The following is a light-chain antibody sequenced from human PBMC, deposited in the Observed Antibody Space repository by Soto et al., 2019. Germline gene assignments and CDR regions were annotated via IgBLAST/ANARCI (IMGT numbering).Light chain of an antibody. CDR2: GAS. V-gene: IGKV3-15*01. CDR1: QSVSSN. CDR3: QQYNNWPFT. Sequence: EIVMTQSPATLSVSPGERATLSCRASQSVSSNLAWYQQKPGQAPRLLIYGASTRATGIPGRFSGSGSGTECTLTISSLQSEDFAVFYFQQYNNWPFTFGPGTTVDIK. J-gene: IGKJ3*01.